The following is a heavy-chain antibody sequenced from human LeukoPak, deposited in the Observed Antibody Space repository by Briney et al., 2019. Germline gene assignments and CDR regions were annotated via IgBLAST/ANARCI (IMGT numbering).Heavy chain of an antibody. CDR2: INHSGST. CDR1: GGSFSGYY. CDR3: ARVGSCSWRIGYFDY. V-gene: IGHV4-34*01. D-gene: IGHD6-13*01. Sequence: SETLSLTCAVYGGSFSGYYWSWIHQPPGKGLEWIGEINHSGSTNYSPSLKSRVTISVDTSKNQFSLKLSSVTAADTAVYYCARVGSCSWRIGYFDYWGQGTLVTVSS. J-gene: IGHJ4*02.